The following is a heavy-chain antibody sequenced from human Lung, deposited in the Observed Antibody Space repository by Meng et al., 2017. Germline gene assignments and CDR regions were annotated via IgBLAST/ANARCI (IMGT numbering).Heavy chain of an antibody. CDR2: MKSNVDGGTV. Sequence: SGGRFVQHGASPRLFCAGSEFTFRNAWMTWVRQAPGKGLEWIGRMKSNVDGGTVDYAAAVKGRFFISRDDSENTFYLQMNSLKTEDTAVYYCSGHVDYWGHGTLVTVSS. CDR1: EFTFRNAW. J-gene: IGHJ4*01. V-gene: IGHV3-15*01. CDR3: SGHVDY.